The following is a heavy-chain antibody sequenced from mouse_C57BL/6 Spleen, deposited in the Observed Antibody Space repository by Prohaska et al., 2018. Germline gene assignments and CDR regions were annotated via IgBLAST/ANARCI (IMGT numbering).Heavy chain of an antibody. V-gene: IGHV13-2*01. CDR3: TPTRVTEAWFAY. D-gene: IGHD2-9*01. Sequence: RLEWIAVITVKSDNYGANYAESVKGRFAISRDDSKSSVYLEMNRLREEDTATYFWTPTRVTEAWFAYWGQGTLVTVSA. J-gene: IGHJ3*01. CDR2: ITVKSDNYGA.